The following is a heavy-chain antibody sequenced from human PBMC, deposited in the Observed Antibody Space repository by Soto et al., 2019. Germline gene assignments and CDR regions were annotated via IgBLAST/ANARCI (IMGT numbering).Heavy chain of an antibody. V-gene: IGHV1-69*12. J-gene: IGHJ6*02. CDR3: ARVEAVAGLYNYHGLDV. CDR1: GGTFSNYA. CDR2: IVPIVGTT. D-gene: IGHD6-19*01. Sequence: QVQLVQSGAEVKKPGSSVKVSCKVSGGTFSNYAIDWVRLAPGHGLEWMGGIVPIVGTTYYTQKFQGRATIIADDSTTTAYLEMSSLRSEDTAIYYCARVEAVAGLYNYHGLDVWGQGTAVTVS.